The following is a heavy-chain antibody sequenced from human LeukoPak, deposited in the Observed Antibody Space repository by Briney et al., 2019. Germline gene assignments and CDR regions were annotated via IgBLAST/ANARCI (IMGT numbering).Heavy chain of an antibody. CDR1: GGTFSSYA. CDR2: IIPILGIA. D-gene: IGHD3-3*01. J-gene: IGHJ6*02. CDR3: ARTRITIFGVIMAYYYGMDV. V-gene: IGHV1-69*04. Sequence: SVKVSCTASGGTFSSYAISWVRQAPGQGLEWMGRIIPILGIANYAQKFQGRVTITADKSTSTAYMELSSLRSEDTAVYYCARTRITIFGVIMAYYYGMDVWGQGTTVTVSS.